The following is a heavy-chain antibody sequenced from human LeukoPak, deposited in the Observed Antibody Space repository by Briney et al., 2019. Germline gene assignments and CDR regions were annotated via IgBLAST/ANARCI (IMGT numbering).Heavy chain of an antibody. Sequence: SETLSLTCSVSDFSISSGYFWGWIRQPPGKGLEWIGNIYRSGSTYYNPSLKSRVTISVDTSKNQFSLKLSSVTAADTAVYYCARVRDYDFWSGYSMATPLIDYWGQGTLVTVSS. V-gene: IGHV4-38-2*02. J-gene: IGHJ4*02. D-gene: IGHD3-3*01. CDR3: ARVRDYDFWSGYSMATPLIDY. CDR2: IYRSGST. CDR1: DFSISSGYF.